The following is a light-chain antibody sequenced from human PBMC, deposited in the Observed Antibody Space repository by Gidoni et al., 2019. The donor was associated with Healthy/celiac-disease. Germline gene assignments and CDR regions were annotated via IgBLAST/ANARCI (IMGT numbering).Light chain of an antibody. Sequence: DIQMTQSPSSLSASVGDRVTITCRASQSISSYLNWYQQKPGKAPKLLIYAASSLQSGVPSRFSGSGYGTDFTITISSLQPEDFATYYCKQSYSNPLLTCGGGNKGEIK. V-gene: IGKV1-39*01. CDR1: QSISSY. J-gene: IGKJ4*01. CDR2: AAS. CDR3: KQSYSNPLLT.